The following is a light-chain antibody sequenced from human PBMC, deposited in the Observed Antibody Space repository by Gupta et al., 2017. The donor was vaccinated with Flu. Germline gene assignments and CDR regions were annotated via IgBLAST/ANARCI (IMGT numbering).Light chain of an antibody. CDR2: AAS. J-gene: IGKJ4*01. CDR1: QSISSY. CDR3: QQRDSTPIT. V-gene: IGKV1-39*01. Sequence: PSSLSASVGDRVTITCRASQSISSYLNWCQQKPGKAPKLLIYAASTLQSGVPSRFSGSGSGTDFTLTISRLQPEDFATYYCQQRDSTPITFGGGTKVEIK.